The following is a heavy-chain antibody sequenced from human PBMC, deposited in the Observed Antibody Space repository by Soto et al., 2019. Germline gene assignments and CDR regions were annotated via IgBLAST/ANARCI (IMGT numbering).Heavy chain of an antibody. CDR3: ARDQDAFDI. CDR1: GFTFSYYI. Sequence: EVQLVESGGGLLKPGGSLRLSCAASGFTFSYYIMVWVRQAPGKGLEWVSCISSSSTHIYYADSVKGRFTISRDNAKNSLYLQMNSLRAEDTAVYYCARDQDAFDIWGQGTMVTVSS. V-gene: IGHV3-21*02. CDR2: ISSSSTHI. J-gene: IGHJ3*02.